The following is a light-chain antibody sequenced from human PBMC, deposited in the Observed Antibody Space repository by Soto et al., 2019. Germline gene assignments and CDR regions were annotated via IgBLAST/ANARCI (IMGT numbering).Light chain of an antibody. CDR2: GAS. J-gene: IGKJ2*01. CDR1: QSVSSN. V-gene: IGKV3-15*01. Sequence: EIVMTQSPATLSVSPGERATLSCRASQSVSSNLAWYQQKPGQAPRLLIYGASTRATGIPARFSGSGSGTEFTLTISSLQSEDFAVYYCQQYNNLPYTFGQGTKLEIQ. CDR3: QQYNNLPYT.